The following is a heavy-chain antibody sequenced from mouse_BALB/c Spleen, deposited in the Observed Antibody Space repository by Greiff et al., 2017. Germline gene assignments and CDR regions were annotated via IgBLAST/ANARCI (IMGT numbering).Heavy chain of an antibody. CDR3: ARDKDYYGTAYAMDY. CDR2: IRNKANGYTT. D-gene: IGHD1-1*01. CDR1: GFTFTDYY. Sequence: EGMLVESGGGLVQPGGSLRLSCATSGFTFTDYYMSWVRQPPGKALEWLGFIRNKANGYTTEYSASVKGRFTISRDNSQSILYLQMNTLRAEDSATYYCARDKDYYGTAYAMDYWGQGTSVTVSS. V-gene: IGHV7-3*02. J-gene: IGHJ4*01.